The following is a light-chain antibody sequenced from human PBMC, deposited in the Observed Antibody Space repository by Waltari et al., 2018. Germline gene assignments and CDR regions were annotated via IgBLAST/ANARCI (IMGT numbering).Light chain of an antibody. Sequence: SYLLTQSPSVSVAPGQTARISWWGNIFGSKSVHRYQQKPGQAPVLVVYDDTARPSGIPERFSGSNSGNTATLTIRRVEAGDEAEYYCQVWDSIDYYVFGSGTKVTVL. CDR1: IFGSKS. CDR3: QVWDSIDYYV. J-gene: IGLJ1*01. V-gene: IGLV3-21*02. CDR2: DDT.